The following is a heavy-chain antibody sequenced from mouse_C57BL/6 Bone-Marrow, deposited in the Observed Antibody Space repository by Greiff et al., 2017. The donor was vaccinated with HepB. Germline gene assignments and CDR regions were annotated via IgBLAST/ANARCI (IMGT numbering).Heavy chain of an antibody. Sequence: EVKLMESGGGLVKPGGSLKLSCAASGFTFSSYAMSWVRQTPEKRLEWVATISDGGSYTYYPDNVKGRFTISRDNAKNNLYLQMSHLKSEDTAMYYGARDCYYGSSWFAYWGQGTLVTVSA. V-gene: IGHV5-4*01. D-gene: IGHD1-1*01. J-gene: IGHJ3*01. CDR1: GFTFSSYA. CDR2: ISDGGSYT. CDR3: ARDCYYGSSWFAY.